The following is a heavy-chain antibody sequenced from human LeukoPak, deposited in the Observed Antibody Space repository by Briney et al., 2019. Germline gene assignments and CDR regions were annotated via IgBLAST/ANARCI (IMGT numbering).Heavy chain of an antibody. Sequence: PSETLSLTXTVSGDSIRSSNYYWGWIRQPPGKGPEWIGSIYYSGTTYHNPSLKSRVTISVDTSRNQFSLKVSSVTDADTAVYYCARQRRYDYYMDVWGKGTTVTVSS. D-gene: IGHD3-9*01. J-gene: IGHJ6*03. CDR3: ARQRRYDYYMDV. CDR1: GDSIRSSNYY. V-gene: IGHV4-39*01. CDR2: IYYSGTT.